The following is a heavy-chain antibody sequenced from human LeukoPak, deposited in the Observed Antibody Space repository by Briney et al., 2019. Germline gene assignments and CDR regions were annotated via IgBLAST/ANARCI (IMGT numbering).Heavy chain of an antibody. CDR1: GFTFSSYA. CDR2: IYSGDNT. J-gene: IGHJ5*01. CDR3: VYWFDS. V-gene: IGHV3-66*01. Sequence: GGSLRLSCAASGFTFSSYAMSWVRQAPGKGLEWVSLIYSGDNTHYADSVKGRFTISRDNSKNTLYLQMNSLRAEDTAVYYCVYWFDSWGQGTPVTVSS.